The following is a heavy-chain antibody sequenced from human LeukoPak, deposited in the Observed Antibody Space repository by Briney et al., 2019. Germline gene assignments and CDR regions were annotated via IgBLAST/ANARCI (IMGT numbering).Heavy chain of an antibody. CDR3: ARVATGSYDWFDP. V-gene: IGHV3-74*01. D-gene: IGHD3-10*01. CDR2: INSDGSTT. J-gene: IGHJ5*02. Sequence: GGSLRLSCAAPGFTLNGYWMHWVRQAPGRGLVWVSRINSDGSTTSYADSVKGRFTISRDNSKNTLYLQMNSLRAEDTAVYFCARVATGSYDWFDPWGQGTLVTVSS. CDR1: GFTLNGYW.